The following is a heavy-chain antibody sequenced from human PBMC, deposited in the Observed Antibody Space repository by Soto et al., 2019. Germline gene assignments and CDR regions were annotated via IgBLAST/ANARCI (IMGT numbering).Heavy chain of an antibody. D-gene: IGHD5-12*01. V-gene: IGHV3-66*01. CDR1: GFSVGDNY. CDR2: IYSVGST. CDR3: ARDRGYR. Sequence: EVQLVESGGGLVQPGGSLRLSCAASGFSVGDNYMKWVRQAPGKGLEWVSLIYSVGSTFYADSVKGRFPISRDNSKNTLFLQMNNWGVDDTAVYYCARDRGYRWGQGTMVTVSA. J-gene: IGHJ3*01.